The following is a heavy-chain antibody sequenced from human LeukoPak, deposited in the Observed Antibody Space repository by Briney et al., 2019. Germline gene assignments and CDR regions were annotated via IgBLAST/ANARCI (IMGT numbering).Heavy chain of an antibody. CDR3: ARVGDLDAFDI. CDR1: GFTFSNHA. Sequence: GGSLRLSCVTSGFTFSNHAMHWVRQGPGKGLEWVAVISDDGTSKFYADSVKGRFTIFRDSSKNTLFLQINSLRPEDTAMYYCARVGDLDAFDIWGQGTLVTVSS. J-gene: IGHJ3*02. D-gene: IGHD2-21*02. CDR2: ISDDGTSK. V-gene: IGHV3-30*04.